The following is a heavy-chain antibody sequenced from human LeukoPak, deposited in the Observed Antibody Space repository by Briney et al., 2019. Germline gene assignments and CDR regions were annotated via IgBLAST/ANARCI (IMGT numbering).Heavy chain of an antibody. CDR3: ARDQYYYDSSGQAWFDP. J-gene: IGHJ5*02. V-gene: IGHV4-59*01. CDR1: GGSISSYY. CDR2: IYYSGST. Sequence: PSETLSLTCTVSGGSISSYYWSWIRQPPGKGLEWIGYIYYSGSTNYNPSLKSRVTISVDTSKNQFSLKLSSVTAADTAVYYCARDQYYYDSSGQAWFDPWGQGTLVTVSS. D-gene: IGHD3-22*01.